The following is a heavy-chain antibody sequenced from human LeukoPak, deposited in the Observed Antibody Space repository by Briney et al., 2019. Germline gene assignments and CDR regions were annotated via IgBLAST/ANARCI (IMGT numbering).Heavy chain of an antibody. Sequence: GESVCHSYALSRLNLSIYAMMWAGLPPGEALEEVTDIGGSSGSTYYTDSVKSRFTSSRDKSKNTLYLQMNRLRAEDTAVYYCAKGVAGVVNYICDYWGQGTLVTVSS. J-gene: IGHJ4*02. CDR3: AKGVAGVVNYICDY. V-gene: IGHV3-23*01. CDR1: RLNLSIYA. CDR2: IGGSSGST. D-gene: IGHD3-3*01.